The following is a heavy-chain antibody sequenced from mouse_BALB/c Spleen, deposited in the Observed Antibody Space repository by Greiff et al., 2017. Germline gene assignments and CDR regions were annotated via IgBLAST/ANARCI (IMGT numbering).Heavy chain of an antibody. CDR1: GYSFTSYW. CDR3: TRDYYGSSHAMDY. CDR2: IYPGNSDT. J-gene: IGHJ4*01. V-gene: IGHV1-5*01. D-gene: IGHD1-1*01. Sequence: VQLQQSGTVLARPGASVKMSCTASGYSFTSYWMHWVQQRPGQGLEWIGAIYPGNSDTSYNQKFKGKAKLTAVTSASTAYMELSSLTNEDSAVYYCTRDYYGSSHAMDYWGQGTSVTVSA.